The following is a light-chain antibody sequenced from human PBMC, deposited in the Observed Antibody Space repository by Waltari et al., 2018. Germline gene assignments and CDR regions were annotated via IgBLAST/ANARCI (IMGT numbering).Light chain of an antibody. Sequence: DIVLTQSPAILSLSPGERASLSCRAIQSVTNYLAWYQHKPGQAPRPPIYDTSNRATGIPARFSGSGFGTDFTLTISSLEPEDFAVYYCQQRRNWPLTFGGGTKVEIK. CDR3: QQRRNWPLT. CDR1: QSVTNY. J-gene: IGKJ4*01. CDR2: DTS. V-gene: IGKV3-11*01.